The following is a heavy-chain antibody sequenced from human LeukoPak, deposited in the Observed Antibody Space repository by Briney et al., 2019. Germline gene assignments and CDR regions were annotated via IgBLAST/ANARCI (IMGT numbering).Heavy chain of an antibody. D-gene: IGHD1-26*01. Sequence: SETLSLTCTVSGDSIINHYYNWIRQPAGKGLEWIGRIYTSGSTNYNPSLKSRVTISADTSKKQFYLKLNSVTAADTAVYYCARDGIEAIDSWGQGTLVIVSS. CDR2: IYTSGST. CDR3: ARDGIEAIDS. J-gene: IGHJ4*02. CDR1: GDSIINHY. V-gene: IGHV4-4*07.